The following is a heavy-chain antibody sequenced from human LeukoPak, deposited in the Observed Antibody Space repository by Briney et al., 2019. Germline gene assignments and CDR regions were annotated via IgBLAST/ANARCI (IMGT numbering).Heavy chain of an antibody. V-gene: IGHV3-21*01. CDR3: ARGLDDILTGYYD. Sequence: GGSLRLSCAASGFTFSDYYMNWVRQAPGKGLEWVSSISSSSSYIYYADSVKGRFTISRDNAKNSLYLQMNSLRAEDTAVYYCARGLDDILTGYYDWGQGTLVTVSS. CDR1: GFTFSDYY. D-gene: IGHD3-9*01. J-gene: IGHJ4*02. CDR2: ISSSSSYI.